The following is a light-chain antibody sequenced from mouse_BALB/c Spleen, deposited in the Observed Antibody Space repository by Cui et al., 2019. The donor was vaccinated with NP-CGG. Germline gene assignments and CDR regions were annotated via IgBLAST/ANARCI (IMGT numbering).Light chain of an antibody. J-gene: IGLJ1*01. V-gene: IGLV1*01. CDR2: GTN. CDR1: PRAVTTSNY. Sequence: QAVVTQEYALTTSPGELVTLTCRPSPRAVTTSNYDNWVQEKPDHLFTGIIGGTNNRAQGVPARFSGSLIGDKAALTITGAQTEDEAIYFCALGYSNHCVFGAGTKLTVL. CDR3: ALGYSNHCV.